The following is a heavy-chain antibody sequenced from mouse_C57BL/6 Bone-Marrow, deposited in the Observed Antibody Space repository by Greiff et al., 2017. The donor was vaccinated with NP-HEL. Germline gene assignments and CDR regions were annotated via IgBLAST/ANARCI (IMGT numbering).Heavy chain of an antibody. CDR2: IYPRSGNT. V-gene: IGHV1-81*01. CDR1: GYTFTSYG. J-gene: IGHJ2*01. Sequence: QVQLQQSGAELARPGASVKLSCKASGYTFTSYGISWVKQRTGQGLEWIGEIYPRSGNTYYNEKFKGKATLTADKSSSTAYMALRSLTSEDSAVYFCARQNSGKVYFDYWGQGTTLTVSS. CDR3: ARQNSGKVYFDY. D-gene: IGHD3-1*01.